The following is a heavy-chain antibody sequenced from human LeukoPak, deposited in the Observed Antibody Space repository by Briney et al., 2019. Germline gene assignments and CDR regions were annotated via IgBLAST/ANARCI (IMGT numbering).Heavy chain of an antibody. CDR3: ARLMTTYSSGHDP. V-gene: IGHV1-69*05. CDR2: IIPIFGTA. CDR1: GGTFSSYA. Sequence: SVKVSCKASGGTFSSYAISWGRQAPGQGLEWLGRIIPIFGTANYAQKFQGRVTITTDESTSTAYMELSSLRSDDTAVHYCARLMTTYSSGHDPWGQGTLVTVSS. J-gene: IGHJ5*02. D-gene: IGHD6-19*01.